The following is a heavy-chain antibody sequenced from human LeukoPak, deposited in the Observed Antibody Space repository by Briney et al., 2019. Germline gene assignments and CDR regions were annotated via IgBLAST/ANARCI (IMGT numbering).Heavy chain of an antibody. CDR2: ISAFNGNT. Sequence: ASVTVSCMASGYTFTSYGISWVRQAPGQGLEWVGCISAFNGNTNYAQKLQGRVTLTTETSTSKAYMEVRSLRSDDTAVYYCARVNNYDILSSFDYWGQGTLVTVSS. D-gene: IGHD3-9*01. CDR3: ARVNNYDILSSFDY. V-gene: IGHV1-18*01. J-gene: IGHJ4*02. CDR1: GYTFTSYG.